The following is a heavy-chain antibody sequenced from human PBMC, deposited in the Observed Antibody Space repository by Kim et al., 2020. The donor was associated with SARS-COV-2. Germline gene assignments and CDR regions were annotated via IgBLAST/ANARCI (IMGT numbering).Heavy chain of an antibody. Sequence: SETLSLTCTVSGGSISSGGYYWSWIRQHPGKGLEWIGYIYYSGSTYYNPSLKSRVTISVDTSKNQFSLKLSSVTAADTAVYYCARRPMIVVPDDAFDIWGEGTIVTVSS. V-gene: IGHV4-31*03. CDR2: IYYSGST. CDR1: GGSISSGGYY. J-gene: IGHJ3*02. D-gene: IGHD3-22*01. CDR3: ARRPMIVVPDDAFDI.